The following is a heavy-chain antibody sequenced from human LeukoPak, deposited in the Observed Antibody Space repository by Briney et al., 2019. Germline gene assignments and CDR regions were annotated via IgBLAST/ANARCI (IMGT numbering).Heavy chain of an antibody. D-gene: IGHD5-24*01. J-gene: IGHJ4*02. CDR1: DGSISSSSYY. V-gene: IGHV4-39*07. CDR2: IYYSGST. Sequence: PSETLSLTCTVSDGSISSSSYYWGWIRQPPGKGLEWIASIYYSGSTYYNPSLKSRVTISVDTSKNQFSLKLSSVTAADTAVYYCARGLEMATIIVGYWGQGTLVTVSS. CDR3: ARGLEMATIIVGY.